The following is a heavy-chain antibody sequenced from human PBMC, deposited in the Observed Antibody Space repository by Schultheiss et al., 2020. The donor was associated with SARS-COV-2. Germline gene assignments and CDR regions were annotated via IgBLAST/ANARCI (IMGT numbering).Heavy chain of an antibody. CDR2: TYYRSKWYN. V-gene: IGHV6-1*01. CDR3: ARDDSSGWYWVYYGMDV. CDR1: GDSVSSNSAA. D-gene: IGHD6-19*01. Sequence: SQTLSLTCAISGDSVSSNSAAWNWIRQSPSRGLEWLGRTYYRSKWYNDYAVSVKSRITINPDTSKNQFSLQLNSVTPEDTAVYYCARDDSSGWYWVYYGMDVWGQGTTVTVSS. J-gene: IGHJ6*02.